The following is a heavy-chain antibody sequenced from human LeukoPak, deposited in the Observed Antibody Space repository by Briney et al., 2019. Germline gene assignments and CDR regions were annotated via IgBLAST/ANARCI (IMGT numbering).Heavy chain of an antibody. D-gene: IGHD6-6*01. CDR1: GGSISSSMW. Sequence: SETLSLTCAVSGGSISSSMWWSWVRQPPGKGLEWIGEINHSGSTNYNPSLKSRVTISVDTSKNQFSLKLSSVTAADTAVYYCARVKAARPYYFDYWGQGTLVTVSS. J-gene: IGHJ4*02. CDR2: INHSGST. CDR3: ARVKAARPYYFDY. V-gene: IGHV4-4*02.